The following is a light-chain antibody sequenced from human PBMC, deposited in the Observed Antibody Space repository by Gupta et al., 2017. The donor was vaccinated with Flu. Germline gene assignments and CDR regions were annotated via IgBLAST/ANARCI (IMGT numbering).Light chain of an antibody. J-gene: IGKJ2*01. CDR1: QSVSSSY. CDR2: GAS. CDR3: QQYGSSPRGYT. V-gene: IGKV3-20*01. Sequence: EIVLTQSPGTLSLSPGDRATLSCRASQSVSSSYLAWYQQKPGQAPRLLIYGASSRATGIPDRFSGSGSGTDFTLTISRLEPEDFAGYYCQQYGSSPRGYTFGQGTKLEIK.